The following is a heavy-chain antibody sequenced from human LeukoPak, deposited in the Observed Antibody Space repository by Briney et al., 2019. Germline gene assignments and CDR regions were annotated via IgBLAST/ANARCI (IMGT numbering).Heavy chain of an antibody. CDR1: GFTFSSYS. J-gene: IGHJ3*02. Sequence: GGSLRLSCAASGFTFSSYSMNWVRQAPGKGLEWVSSISSSSSYIYYADSVKGRFTIARDNAKNSLYLQMTSLRAEDTAVYYCAREGGGDAFDIWGQGTMVTVSS. CDR2: ISSSSSYI. V-gene: IGHV3-21*01. D-gene: IGHD2-15*01. CDR3: AREGGGDAFDI.